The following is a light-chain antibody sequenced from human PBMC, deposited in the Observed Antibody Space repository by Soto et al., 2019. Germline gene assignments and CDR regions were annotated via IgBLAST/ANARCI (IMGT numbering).Light chain of an antibody. CDR3: QQYGSAGT. CDR1: QSVSNNY. V-gene: IGKV3-20*01. CDR2: GAS. Sequence: EIVLTQSPGTLSLSPGERATLSCRASQSVSNNYLAWYQKKPGQAPRLLIYGASNRATGIPDRFSGSGSGTDFTLTIIRLEHEDFAVYYCQQYGSAGTFGQGTKVEIK. J-gene: IGKJ1*01.